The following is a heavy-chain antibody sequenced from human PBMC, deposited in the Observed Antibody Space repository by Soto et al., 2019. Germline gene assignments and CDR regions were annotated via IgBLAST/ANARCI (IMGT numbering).Heavy chain of an antibody. CDR2: INPSGGST. CDR1: GGTFSSYT. V-gene: IGHV1-46*01. CDR3: ARDIVVALPDSHYFDN. Sequence: ASVKVSCKASGGTFSSYTISWVRQAPGQGLEWMGIINPSGGSTSYAQKFQGRVTMTRDTSTSTVYMELSSLRSEDTAVYYCARDIVVALPDSHYFDNWGQGTLVTVSS. J-gene: IGHJ4*02. D-gene: IGHD2-15*01.